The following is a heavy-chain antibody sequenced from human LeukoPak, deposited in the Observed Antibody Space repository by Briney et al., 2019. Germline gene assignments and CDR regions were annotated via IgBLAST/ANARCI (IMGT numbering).Heavy chain of an antibody. CDR2: IYSGGST. Sequence: GGSLRLSCAASGFTVSSNYMSWVRQAPGKGLEWVSVIYSGGSTYYADSVKGRFTISRDNSKNTLYLQMNSLRAEDTAVYYCTRDLAYYYGSGMSDYYYYYMDVWGKGTTVTISS. D-gene: IGHD3-10*01. J-gene: IGHJ6*03. CDR1: GFTVSSNY. V-gene: IGHV3-66*01. CDR3: TRDLAYYYGSGMSDYYYYYMDV.